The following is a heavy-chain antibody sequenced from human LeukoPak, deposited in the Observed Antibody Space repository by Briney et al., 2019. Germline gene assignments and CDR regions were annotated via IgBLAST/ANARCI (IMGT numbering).Heavy chain of an antibody. CDR3: ASEGYGYGESPDAFDI. CDR1: GFTFSSYA. V-gene: IGHV3-23*01. D-gene: IGHD4-17*01. CDR2: ISGSGGST. Sequence: GGSLRLSCAASGFTFSSYAMSWVRQAPGKGLEWVSAISGSGGSTYYADSVMGRFTISRDNAKNSLYLQMNSLRAEDTAVYYCASEGYGYGESPDAFDIWGQGTMVTVSS. J-gene: IGHJ3*02.